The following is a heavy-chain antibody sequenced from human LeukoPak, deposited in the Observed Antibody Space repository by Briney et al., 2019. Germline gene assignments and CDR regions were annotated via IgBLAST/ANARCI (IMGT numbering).Heavy chain of an antibody. Sequence: KSSETLSLTCAVSGGSISSGGYSWSWIRQPPGKGLEWIGYIYHSGSTYYNPSLKSRITISVDRSKNQFSLKLSSVTAADTAVYFCAREGPRGAFDIWGQGTMVTVSS. CDR3: AREGPRGAFDI. J-gene: IGHJ3*02. CDR2: IYHSGST. CDR1: GGSISSGGYS. V-gene: IGHV4-30-2*01.